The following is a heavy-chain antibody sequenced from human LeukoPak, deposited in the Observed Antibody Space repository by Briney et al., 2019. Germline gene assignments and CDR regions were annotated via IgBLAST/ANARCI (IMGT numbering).Heavy chain of an antibody. Sequence: ASVKVSCKASGYIFTSYSISWVRQAPGQGLEWMGWINTYNGDTKYTQKFQGRVTMTTDTSTSTAYMELRSLRSDDTAVYYCARNPREDYGGLSLFDYWGQGTLVTVSS. CDR3: ARNPREDYGGLSLFDY. V-gene: IGHV1-18*01. CDR1: GYIFTSYS. CDR2: INTYNGDT. J-gene: IGHJ4*02. D-gene: IGHD4-23*01.